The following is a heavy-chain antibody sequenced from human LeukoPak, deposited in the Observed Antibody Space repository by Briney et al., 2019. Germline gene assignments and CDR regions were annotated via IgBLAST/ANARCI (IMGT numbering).Heavy chain of an antibody. Sequence: PGGSLRLSCAASGFTFSSYEMNWVRQGPGKELEWVSYISNGGSTKYYADSVKGRFTISRDNAKNSLYLQMNSLRAEDTAVYYCARDQSIAAPTLRFDPWGQGTLVTVSS. CDR3: ARDQSIAAPTLRFDP. D-gene: IGHD6-6*01. J-gene: IGHJ5*02. CDR2: ISNGGSTK. CDR1: GFTFSSYE. V-gene: IGHV3-48*03.